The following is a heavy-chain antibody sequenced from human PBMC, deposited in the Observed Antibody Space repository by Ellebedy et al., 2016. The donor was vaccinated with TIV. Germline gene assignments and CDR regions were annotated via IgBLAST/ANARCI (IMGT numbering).Heavy chain of an antibody. CDR1: GGSISSSSYY. D-gene: IGHD4-17*01. V-gene: IGHV4-39*07. CDR3: ARRPSRGDYFDY. CDR2: IYYSGST. Sequence: MPSETLSLTCTVSGGSISSSSYYWGWIRQPPGKGLEWIGSIYYSGSTNYNPSLKSRVTISVDTSKNQFSLKLSSVTAADTAVYYCARRPSRGDYFDYWGQGTLVTVSS. J-gene: IGHJ4*02.